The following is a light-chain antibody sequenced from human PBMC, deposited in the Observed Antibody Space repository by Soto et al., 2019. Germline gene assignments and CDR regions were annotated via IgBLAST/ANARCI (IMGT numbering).Light chain of an antibody. CDR2: GAF. V-gene: IGKV3-11*01. J-gene: IGKJ5*01. Sequence: EIVFTQSSATLSFSPVERATLSCRASPSVTNFLAWYQQKPGQAPRLLIYGAFNRATGIPARLSGSGSGTDFTLTISSLEPEDSAVYYCQQRNVWPPVTFGQGTRLEIK. CDR3: QQRNVWPPVT. CDR1: PSVTNF.